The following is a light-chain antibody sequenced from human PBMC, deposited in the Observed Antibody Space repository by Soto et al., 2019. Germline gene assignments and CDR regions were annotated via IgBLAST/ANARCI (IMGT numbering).Light chain of an antibody. J-gene: IGKJ1*01. CDR2: GAS. CDR1: QSVSSSY. CDR3: QQYNNWPPWT. V-gene: IGKV3-15*01. Sequence: EIVMTQSPATLSLSPGERATLSCRASQSVSSSYLAWYQQKPGQAPRLLIYGASTRATGIPARFSGSGSGTEFTLTISSLQSEDLAVYYCQQYNNWPPWTFGQGTKVDIK.